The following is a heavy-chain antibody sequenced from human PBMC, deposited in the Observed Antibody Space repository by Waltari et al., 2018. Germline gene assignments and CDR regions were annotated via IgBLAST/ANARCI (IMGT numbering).Heavy chain of an antibody. CDR3: ARAQRTPYYYYYMDV. CDR2: IYTSGST. Sequence: QVQLQESGPGLVKPSETLSLNCTVSGGSISSYYWSWIQQPAGKGLEWIGRIYTSGSTNYNPSLKSRVTMSVDTSKNQFSLKLSSVTAADTAVYYCARAQRTPYYYYYMDVWGKGTTVTISS. D-gene: IGHD1-1*01. J-gene: IGHJ6*03. CDR1: GGSISSYY. V-gene: IGHV4-4*07.